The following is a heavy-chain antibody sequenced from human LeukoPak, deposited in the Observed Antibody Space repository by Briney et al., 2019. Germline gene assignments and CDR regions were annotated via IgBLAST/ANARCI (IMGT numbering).Heavy chain of an antibody. Sequence: GGSLRLSCAVSGFTLIRNGMHWVRQAPGKGLEWVSAISGGGGSTYYADSVKGRFTISRDNSKNTLYLQMNSLRAEDTAVYYCASGDYGGEDAFDIWGQGTMVTVSS. CDR2: ISGGGGST. V-gene: IGHV3-23*01. CDR3: ASGDYGGEDAFDI. D-gene: IGHD2-21*02. J-gene: IGHJ3*02. CDR1: GFTLIRNG.